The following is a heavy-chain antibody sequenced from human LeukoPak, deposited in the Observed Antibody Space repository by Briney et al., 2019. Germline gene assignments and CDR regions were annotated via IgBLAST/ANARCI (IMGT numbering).Heavy chain of an antibody. CDR3: AAATGPHYYYYMDV. D-gene: IGHD6-13*01. J-gene: IGHJ6*03. CDR1: GFTVSSNY. CDR2: IYSGGST. Sequence: GGSLRLSCAASGFTVSSNYMSWVRQAPGKGLEWVSVIYSGGSTYYADSVKGRFTISRDNSKNTLYLQMNSLRAEDTAAYYCAAATGPHYYYYMDVWGKGTTVTVSS. V-gene: IGHV3-66*02.